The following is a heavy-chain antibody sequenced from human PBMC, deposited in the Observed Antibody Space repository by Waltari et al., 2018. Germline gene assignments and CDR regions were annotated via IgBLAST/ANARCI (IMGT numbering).Heavy chain of an antibody. Sequence: EVQLVESGGGLVKPGGSLRLSCAASGFTFSNAWMNWVRQAPGKGLEWVGRIKSKTDGEKTDYAAPVKGRFTISRDDSKNMLYLQLNSLKSEDTAVYYCTTVQPLLWFGESNKGSFDYWGQGTLVTVSS. V-gene: IGHV3-15*01. J-gene: IGHJ4*02. D-gene: IGHD3-10*01. CDR3: TTVQPLLWFGESNKGSFDY. CDR1: GFTFSNAW. CDR2: IKSKTDGEKT.